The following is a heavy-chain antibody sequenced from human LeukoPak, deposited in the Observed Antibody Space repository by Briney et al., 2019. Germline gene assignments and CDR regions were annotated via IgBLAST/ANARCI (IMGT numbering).Heavy chain of an antibody. D-gene: IGHD3-22*01. J-gene: IGHJ4*02. CDR3: AGEYSSSPGY. CDR1: GGSISSYY. CDR2: IYYTGST. Sequence: SETLSLTCSVSGGSISSYYWSWIRQPPGKGLEWIGYIYYTGSTNYNPSLKSRVTISVDTSKNQFSLNLSSVTAADTAVYYCAGEYSSSPGYWGQGALVTVSS. V-gene: IGHV4-59*01.